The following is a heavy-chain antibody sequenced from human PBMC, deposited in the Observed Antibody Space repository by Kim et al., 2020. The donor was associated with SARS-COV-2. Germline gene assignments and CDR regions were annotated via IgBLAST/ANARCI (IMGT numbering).Heavy chain of an antibody. D-gene: IGHD3-3*01. CDR1: GYTFTSYD. J-gene: IGHJ5*02. CDR3: ARGGNYDFWSGYRNWFDP. Sequence: ASVKVSCKASGYTFTSYDINWVRQATGQGLEWMGWMNPNSGNTGYAQKFQGRVTMTRNTSISTAYMELSSLRSEDTAVYYCARGGNYDFWSGYRNWFDPWGQGTLVTVSS. V-gene: IGHV1-8*01. CDR2: MNPNSGNT.